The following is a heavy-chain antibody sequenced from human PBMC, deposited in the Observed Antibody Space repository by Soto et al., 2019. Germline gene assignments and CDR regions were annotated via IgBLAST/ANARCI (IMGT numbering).Heavy chain of an antibody. CDR2: VKQDGSEE. D-gene: IGHD5-18*01. V-gene: IGHV3-7*01. CDR3: AALDTAMVKTAGY. J-gene: IGHJ4*02. CDR1: GFIFRNYA. Sequence: GGSLRLSCAASGFIFRNYAMSWVRQAPGKGLEWVANVKQDGSEEYYVDSVKGRFTISRDNAKNSLYLQMNSLRAEDTAVYYCAALDTAMVKTAGYWGRGTLVTVSS.